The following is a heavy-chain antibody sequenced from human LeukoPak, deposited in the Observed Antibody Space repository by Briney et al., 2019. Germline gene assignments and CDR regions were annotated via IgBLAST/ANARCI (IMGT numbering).Heavy chain of an antibody. Sequence: PSETLSLTCTVSGGSISSSSYYWGWIRQPPGKGLEWIGSIYYSGSTYYNPSLKSRVTISVDTSKNQFSLKLSSVTAADTAVYYCARDGNSWSDPHWGQGTLVTVSS. CDR2: IYYSGST. CDR3: ARDGNSWSDPH. D-gene: IGHD6-13*01. V-gene: IGHV4-39*07. CDR1: GGSISSSSYY. J-gene: IGHJ4*02.